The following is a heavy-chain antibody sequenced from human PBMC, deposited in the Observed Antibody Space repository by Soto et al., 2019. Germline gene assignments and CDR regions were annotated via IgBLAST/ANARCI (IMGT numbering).Heavy chain of an antibody. CDR2: IKSKTDGGTT. CDR1: GFTFSNAW. D-gene: IGHD3-10*01. V-gene: IGHV3-15*07. J-gene: IGHJ4*02. CDR3: TTDQGAGLRWYGELDY. Sequence: RGSLRLSCAASGFTFSNAWMNWVLQAPGKGLEWVGRIKSKTDGGTTDYAAPVKGRFTISRDDSKNTLYLQMNSLKTEDTAVYYCTTDQGAGLRWYGELDYWGQGTLGNVSS.